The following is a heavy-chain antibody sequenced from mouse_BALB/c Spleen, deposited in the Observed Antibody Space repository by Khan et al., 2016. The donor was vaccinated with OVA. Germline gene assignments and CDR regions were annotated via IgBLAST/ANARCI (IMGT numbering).Heavy chain of an antibody. CDR3: ARGYLWYQCYYYFDY. J-gene: IGHJ2*01. V-gene: IGHV2-6-4*01. Sequence: VKLKESGPGLVAPSQTLSLTCTVSGFSLSRYNIHWVRQPPGKGLVWLGVIWGDGGTDYNSTLISRLSISTDNSKSQVFFKLNSLQTDDTAIYYCARGYLWYQCYYYFDYWGQGTTLTVSS. CDR2: IWGDGGT. D-gene: IGHD2-12*01. CDR1: GFSLSRYN.